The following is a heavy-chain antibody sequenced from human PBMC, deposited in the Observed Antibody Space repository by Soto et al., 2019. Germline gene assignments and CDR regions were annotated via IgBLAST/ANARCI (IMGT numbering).Heavy chain of an antibody. D-gene: IGHD3-22*01. CDR2: IYYSGST. CDR1: GASISSTSHY. Sequence: SETLSLTCSVSGASISSTSHYWNWIRQHPGKGLEWIGYIYYSGSTSYSPSLRSRVTISVDTSKNQFSLRLTSVTAADTAVYYCARVGAAGYYYDSSAYTWGQGTLVTVSS. CDR3: ARVGAAGYYYDSSAYT. J-gene: IGHJ5*02. V-gene: IGHV4-31*03.